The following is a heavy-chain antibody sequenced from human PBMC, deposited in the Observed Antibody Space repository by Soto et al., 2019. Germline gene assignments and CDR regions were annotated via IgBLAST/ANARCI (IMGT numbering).Heavy chain of an antibody. CDR3: ARVHCSAGTCLDGLDF. J-gene: IGHJ6*02. Sequence: PSPTLSLTCVISGDSVSSNGACWNWIRQSPSRGLQWLGRIYYRSKWFHDYAASVESRMAINPDTSRNQFSTQLNYVTPEDTAVYYCARVHCSAGTCLDGLDFWGQGTTVTVSS. V-gene: IGHV6-1*01. CDR2: IYYRSKWFH. CDR1: GDSVSSNGAC. D-gene: IGHD2-15*01.